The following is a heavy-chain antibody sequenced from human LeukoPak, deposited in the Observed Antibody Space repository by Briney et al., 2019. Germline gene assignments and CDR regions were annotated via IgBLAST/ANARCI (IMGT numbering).Heavy chain of an antibody. Sequence: PSETLSLTCTVSGGSISSGGYYWSWIRQPPGKGLEWIGYIYHSGSTYYNPSLKSRVTISVDRSKNQFSLKLSSVTAADTAVYYCARGHGPLYYYYGMDVWGQGTTVTVSS. CDR3: ARGHGPLYYYYGMDV. V-gene: IGHV4-30-2*01. CDR1: GGSISSGGYY. CDR2: IYHSGST. J-gene: IGHJ6*02. D-gene: IGHD4-17*01.